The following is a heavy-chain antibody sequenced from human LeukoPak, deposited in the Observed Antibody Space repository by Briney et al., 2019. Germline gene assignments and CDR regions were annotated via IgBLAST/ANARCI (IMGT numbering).Heavy chain of an antibody. Sequence: GASVKVSCKASGYTFTSYGISWVRQAPGQGLEWMRWISAYNGNTNYAQKLQGRVTMTTDTSTSTAYMVLRSLRSDDTAVYYCARDRAGRLSDPWGQGTLVTVSS. CDR1: GYTFTSYG. CDR2: ISAYNGNT. CDR3: ARDRAGRLSDP. D-gene: IGHD3-10*01. V-gene: IGHV1-18*01. J-gene: IGHJ5*02.